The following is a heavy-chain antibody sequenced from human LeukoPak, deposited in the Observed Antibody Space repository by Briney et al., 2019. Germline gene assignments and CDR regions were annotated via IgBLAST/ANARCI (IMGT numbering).Heavy chain of an antibody. D-gene: IGHD3-9*01. V-gene: IGHV3-30*03. CDR2: ISHDGNNK. CDR3: VGRPGGRTDWYGYF. Sequence: GGSLRLSCAASGFTFNTHGMFWVRQVPGKGLEWVTVISHDGNNKHYADSVRGRFTISRDNSKNTLYLQMDSLRDEDTAVYYCVGRPGGRTDWYGYFWGQGTLVIVSS. CDR1: GFTFNTHG. J-gene: IGHJ4*01.